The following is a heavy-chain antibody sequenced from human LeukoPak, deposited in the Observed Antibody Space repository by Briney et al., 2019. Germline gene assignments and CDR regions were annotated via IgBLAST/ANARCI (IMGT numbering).Heavy chain of an antibody. CDR2: IYYSGST. V-gene: IGHV4-59*01. J-gene: IGHJ4*02. CDR1: GGAISGYY. D-gene: IGHD5-18*01. CDR3: ARDGGGDRGYRYGLGYFDY. Sequence: SEILSLTCTVSGGAISGYYWSWIRQPPGKALEWIGYIYYSGSTDYSPSLKSRVIMSADASKNQFSLKLGSVTAADTAVYYCARDGGGDRGYRYGLGYFDYWGQGTLVTVTS.